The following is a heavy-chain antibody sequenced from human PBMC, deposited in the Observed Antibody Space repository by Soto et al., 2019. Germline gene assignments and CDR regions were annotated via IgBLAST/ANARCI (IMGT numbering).Heavy chain of an antibody. V-gene: IGHV4-34*01. J-gene: IGHJ6*02. CDR1: GDSLRGQS. CDR2: LDQSGGT. Sequence: QVQLQQLGAGLLKASETLSLTCAVVGDSLRGQSWNWIRQSPGKGLEWIGELDQSGGTNYNPSLKSRAIISDDTSKNQFSLTLTSVTAADTAVYYCAREDSYGWSGESLDVWGQGTTVTVSS. CDR3: AREDSYGWSGESLDV. D-gene: IGHD6-19*01.